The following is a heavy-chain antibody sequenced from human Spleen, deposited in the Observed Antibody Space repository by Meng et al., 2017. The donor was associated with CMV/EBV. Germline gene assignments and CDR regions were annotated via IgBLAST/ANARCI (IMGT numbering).Heavy chain of an antibody. J-gene: IGHJ4*02. CDR2: TYYRSKWYN. CDR1: GDSVSRTSAA. CDR3: ARDGGWYYFDY. Sequence: QVHLQQSGPGLVKPSQTLSLTWAIAGDSVSRTSAAWTWIRQSPSRGLEWLGRTYYRSKWYNDYAVSLKSRITINPDTSKNQFSLQLNSVTPEDTAVYYCARDGGWYYFDYWGQGTLVTVSS. V-gene: IGHV6-1*01. D-gene: IGHD6-19*01.